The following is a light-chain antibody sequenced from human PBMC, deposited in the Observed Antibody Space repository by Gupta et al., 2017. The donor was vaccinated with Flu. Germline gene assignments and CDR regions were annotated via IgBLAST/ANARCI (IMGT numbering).Light chain of an antibody. Sequence: SYELTQPPSVSVAPRQTARITCGGSNIGTKSVHWYQQKPGQAPVLVVYYDSDRPSGIPERFSGSKSGDTATLTISRVEAGDEADYYCQVWDYSSDHYVFGTGTKVTVL. V-gene: IGLV3-21*02. J-gene: IGLJ1*01. CDR2: YDS. CDR3: QVWDYSSDHYV. CDR1: NIGTKS.